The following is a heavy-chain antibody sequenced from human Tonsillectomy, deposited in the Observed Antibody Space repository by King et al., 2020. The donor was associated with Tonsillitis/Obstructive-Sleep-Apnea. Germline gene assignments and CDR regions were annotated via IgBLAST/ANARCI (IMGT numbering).Heavy chain of an antibody. V-gene: IGHV3-33*01. CDR2: IWYDGSNI. CDR1: GFSFSSYG. J-gene: IGHJ5*02. Sequence: VQLVESGGGVVQPGRSLRLSCAASGFSFSSYGMHWVRQAPGKGLEWVAVIWYDGSNIHYGDSVKGRFTISRDNSKNTLYFQMNSLIAEDTAVYYCASSTSDWFDPWGQGTLVTVAS. D-gene: IGHD2-2*01. CDR3: ASSTSDWFDP.